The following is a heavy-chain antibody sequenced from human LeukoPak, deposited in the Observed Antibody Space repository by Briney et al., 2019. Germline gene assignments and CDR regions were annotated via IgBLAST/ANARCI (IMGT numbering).Heavy chain of an antibody. CDR3: VPYCSSTSCYTGP. J-gene: IGHJ5*02. D-gene: IGHD2-2*02. Sequence: GGSLRLSCAASGFTFSSYGMHWVRQAPGKRLEWVAFIRYDGGNKYYADSVKGRFTISRDNSKNTLYLQMNGLRAEDTAVYYCVPYCSSTSCYTGPWGQGTLVTVSS. CDR1: GFTFSSYG. V-gene: IGHV3-30*02. CDR2: IRYDGGNK.